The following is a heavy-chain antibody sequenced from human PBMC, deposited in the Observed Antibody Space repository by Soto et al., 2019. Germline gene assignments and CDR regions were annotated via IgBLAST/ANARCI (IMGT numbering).Heavy chain of an antibody. CDR1: GFTFDDYA. CDR2: ISWNSGSI. D-gene: IGHD3-10*01. J-gene: IGHJ4*02. V-gene: IGHV3-9*01. Sequence: GGSLRLSCAASGFTFDDYAMHWVRQAPGKGPEWVSGISWNSGSITYADSVKGRFTISRDNAKKSLYLQMNSLRAEDTALYYCAKDTDSGGPAQFDYWGQGTLVTVSS. CDR3: AKDTDSGGPAQFDY.